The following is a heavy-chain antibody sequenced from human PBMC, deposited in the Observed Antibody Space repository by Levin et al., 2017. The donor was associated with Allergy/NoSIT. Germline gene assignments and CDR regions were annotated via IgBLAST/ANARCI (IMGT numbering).Heavy chain of an antibody. CDR3: ATSTSGWTFDS. V-gene: IGHV4-39*01. CDR1: GVSISSTTYY. CDR2: IYYSGST. Sequence: PSETLSLTCTVSGVSISSTTYYWAWIRQPPGMGLEWIGSIYYSGSTHYSPSLKNRITISVDTSKNQFSLKFNSVTASATAYYYCATSTSGWTFDSWGQGTLLTVSS. D-gene: IGHD6-19*01. J-gene: IGHJ4*02.